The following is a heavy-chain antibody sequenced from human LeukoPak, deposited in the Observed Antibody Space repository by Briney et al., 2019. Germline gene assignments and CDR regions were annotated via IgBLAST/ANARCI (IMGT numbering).Heavy chain of an antibody. CDR2: IIPILGIA. CDR3: ARTSGSYYCLEY. Sequence: GASVKVSCKASGGTFSSSAISWVRQAPGQGLEWMGRIIPILGIANYAQKFQGRVTITADKSPSTAYMELSSLRSEDTAVYYCARTSGSYYCLEYWGQGTLVTVSS. V-gene: IGHV1-69*04. J-gene: IGHJ4*02. CDR1: GGTFSSSA. D-gene: IGHD1-26*01.